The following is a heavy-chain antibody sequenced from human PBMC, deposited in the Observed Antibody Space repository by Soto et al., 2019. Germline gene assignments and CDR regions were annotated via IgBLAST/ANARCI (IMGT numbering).Heavy chain of an antibody. CDR1: GYTFTGCY. CDR3: ARDGRGLGRDYYYGMDV. Sequence: ASVKVSCKASGYTFTGCYMHWVRQAPGQGLEWMGWINPNSGGTNYAQKFQGWVTMTRDTSISTAYMELSRLRSDDTAVYYCARDGRGLGRDYYYGMDVWGQGTTVTVSS. CDR2: INPNSGGT. J-gene: IGHJ6*02. D-gene: IGHD3-10*01. V-gene: IGHV1-2*04.